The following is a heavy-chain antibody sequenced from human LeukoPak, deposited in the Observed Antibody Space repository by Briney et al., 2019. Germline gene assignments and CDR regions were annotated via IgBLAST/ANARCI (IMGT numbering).Heavy chain of an antibody. CDR2: IHSGGAT. CDR3: AGSAITNLDS. V-gene: IGHV3-66*01. Sequence: AGGSLRLSCAASGFTVTSNFMSWVGQAPGKGLEWVSVIHSGGATYYADSVKGRFTISRDISKNALYLQMNSLRGDDTAVYYCAGSAITNLDSWGQGNLVTVSS. CDR1: GFTVTSNF. J-gene: IGHJ4*02. D-gene: IGHD3-10*01.